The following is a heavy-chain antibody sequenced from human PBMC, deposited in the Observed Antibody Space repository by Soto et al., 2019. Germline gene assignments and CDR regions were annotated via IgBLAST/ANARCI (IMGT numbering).Heavy chain of an antibody. D-gene: IGHD6-19*01. CDR2: ISYDGSNK. Sequence: QAGGSLRLSCAASGFTFSSYGMHWVRQAPGKGLEWVAVISYDGSNKYYADSVKGRFTISRDNSKNTLYLQMNSLRAEDTAVYYCAKEGSSGWIAAYPKGYGMDVWGQGTTVTVSS. J-gene: IGHJ6*02. CDR3: AKEGSSGWIAAYPKGYGMDV. CDR1: GFTFSSYG. V-gene: IGHV3-30*18.